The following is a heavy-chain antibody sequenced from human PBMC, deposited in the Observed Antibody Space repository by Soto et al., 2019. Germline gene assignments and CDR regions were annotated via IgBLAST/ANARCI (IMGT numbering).Heavy chain of an antibody. CDR1: GYTFTGYY. CDR2: INPNSGGT. Sequence: ASVKVSCKASGYTFTGYYMHWVRQAPGQGLEWMGWINPNSGGTNYAQKFQGWVTMTRDTSISTAYMELSRLRSDDTAVYYCARAGMTDYYYMDVWGKGTTVTVSS. J-gene: IGHJ6*03. CDR3: ARAGMTDYYYMDV. V-gene: IGHV1-2*04.